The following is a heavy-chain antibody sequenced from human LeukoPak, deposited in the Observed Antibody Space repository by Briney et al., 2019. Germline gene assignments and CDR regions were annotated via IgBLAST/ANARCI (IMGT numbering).Heavy chain of an antibody. J-gene: IGHJ6*03. Sequence: GGSLRLSCAASGFTFSSYSMNWVRQAPGKGLEWVSSISSSSSYIYYADSVKGRFTISRDNAKNSLYLQMNSLRAEDTAVYYCARRSKGSYLRGIRVYYYYYMDVWGKGTTVTISS. CDR1: GFTFSSYS. V-gene: IGHV3-21*01. CDR3: ARRSKGSYLRGIRVYYYYYMDV. D-gene: IGHD1-26*01. CDR2: ISSSSSYI.